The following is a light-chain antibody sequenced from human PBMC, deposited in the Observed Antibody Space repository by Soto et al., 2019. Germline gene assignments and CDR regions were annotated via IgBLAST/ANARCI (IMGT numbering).Light chain of an antibody. CDR3: CASAGGLTPLL. J-gene: IGLJ2*01. CDR1: SSDVGGYNY. CDR2: DVT. Sequence: QSALTQPRSVSGSPGQSVTISCTGTSSDVGGYNYVSWYQQHPGQAPKLMIYDVTKRPSGVPDRFSGSKSGNTASLSISGVQADDEADDYCCASAGGLTPLLFGGGTKLTVL. V-gene: IGLV2-11*01.